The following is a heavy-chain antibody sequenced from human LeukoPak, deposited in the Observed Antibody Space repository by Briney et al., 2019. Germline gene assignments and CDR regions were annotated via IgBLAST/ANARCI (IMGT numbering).Heavy chain of an antibody. CDR1: GGSFSGYY. Sequence: PSETLSLTCAVYGGSFSGYYWSWIRQPPGKGLEWIGEINHSGSTNYNPSLKSRVTISVDTSKNQFSLKLSSVTAADTAVYYCVRGSFHCSSTSCYESYYYYYGMDVWGQGTTVTVSS. J-gene: IGHJ6*02. CDR3: VRGSFHCSSTSCYESYYYYYGMDV. D-gene: IGHD2-2*01. V-gene: IGHV4-34*01. CDR2: INHSGST.